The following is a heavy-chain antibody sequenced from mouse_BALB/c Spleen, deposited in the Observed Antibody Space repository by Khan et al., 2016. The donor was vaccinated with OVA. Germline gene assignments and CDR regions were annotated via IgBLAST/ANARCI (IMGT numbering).Heavy chain of an antibody. V-gene: IGHV1-87*01. D-gene: IGHD2-10*02. J-gene: IGHJ1*01. CDR2: IYPGDGDT. CDR3: ARDLERYFDV. CDR1: GYTFTRYW. Sequence: VQLQESGAELARPGASVTLSCKASGYTFTRYWMQWVKQRPGQGLEWIGAIYPGDGDTRYTQKFKGKATVTADKSSSTAYMQLSSLASEDSAVYYCARDLERYFDVWGAGTTVTVSS.